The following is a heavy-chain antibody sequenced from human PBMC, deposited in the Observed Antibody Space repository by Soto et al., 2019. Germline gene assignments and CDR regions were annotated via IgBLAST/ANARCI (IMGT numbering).Heavy chain of an antibody. CDR1: GGSIGRSSYS. Sequence: SETLSLTCTVSGGSIGRSSYSWAWIRQHPGKGLEWIGYIYYSGITDYNPSLKSRVTISVDTSKSQFSLKLSSVTAADRAVYYCARGGGVYYSVSLRHATLVTVSS. CDR3: ARGGGVYYSVS. V-gene: IGHV4-61*05. CDR2: IYYSGIT. J-gene: IGHJ4*01. D-gene: IGHD2-8*02.